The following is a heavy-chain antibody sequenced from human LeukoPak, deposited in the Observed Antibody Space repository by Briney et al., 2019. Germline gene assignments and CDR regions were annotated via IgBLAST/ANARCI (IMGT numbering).Heavy chain of an antibody. CDR1: GFTLSSYA. CDR3: PRPITLVRGVIGPSHY. J-gene: IGHJ4*02. Sequence: GRSLRLSCAASGFTLSSYAMHWVRHAPGKGLEWVAVISYDGSNKYYADYVKGRFTISRDNSKNTQNLQMNRLRDKQKAVHLCPRPITLVRGVIGPSHYWGQGTLVTVSS. CDR2: ISYDGSNK. V-gene: IGHV3-30-3*01. D-gene: IGHD3-10*01.